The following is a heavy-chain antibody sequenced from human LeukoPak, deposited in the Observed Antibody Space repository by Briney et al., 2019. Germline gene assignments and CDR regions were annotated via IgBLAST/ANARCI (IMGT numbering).Heavy chain of an antibody. CDR2: MNPNSGDT. D-gene: IGHD2-15*01. Sequence: GASVKVSCKASGYTFTDYFIHWVRQATGQGLEWMGWMNPNSGDTDYAQNFQGRVTMTRDTSISTAYMELTNLRSDDTAVYYCARGYCSGGTCYLVENWFDPWGQGTLVTVSS. J-gene: IGHJ5*02. CDR1: GYTFTDYF. CDR3: ARGYCSGGTCYLVENWFDP. V-gene: IGHV1-2*02.